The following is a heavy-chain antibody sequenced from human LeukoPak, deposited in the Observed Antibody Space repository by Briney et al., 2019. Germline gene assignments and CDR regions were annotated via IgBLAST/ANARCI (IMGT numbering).Heavy chain of an antibody. Sequence: KPSETLSLTCTVSGGSISSYYWSWIRQPPGKGLEWIGYIYYSGSTNYNPSLKSRVTISVDTSKNQFSLKLSSVTAADTAVYYCARASPQYYDFWSGYYPLGHYYMDVWGKGTTVTVSS. CDR2: IYYSGST. D-gene: IGHD3-3*01. V-gene: IGHV4-59*01. J-gene: IGHJ6*03. CDR1: GGSISSYY. CDR3: ARASPQYYDFWSGYYPLGHYYMDV.